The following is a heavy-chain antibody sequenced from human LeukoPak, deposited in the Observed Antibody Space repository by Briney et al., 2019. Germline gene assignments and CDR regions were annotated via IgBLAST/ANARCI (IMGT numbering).Heavy chain of an antibody. CDR2: ISGSGDNT. V-gene: IGHV3-23*01. D-gene: IGHD6-13*01. Sequence: GGSLRLSCAASGFTFSTYAMSWVRQAPGEGLEWVSAISGSGDNTYYTDSVKGRFTVSRDNSKNTLYLQMNSLRAEDTAVYYCAKDTGFTRPTSYSSSSYFDYWGQGTLVTVSS. CDR3: AKDTGFTRPTSYSSSSYFDY. CDR1: GFTFSTYA. J-gene: IGHJ4*02.